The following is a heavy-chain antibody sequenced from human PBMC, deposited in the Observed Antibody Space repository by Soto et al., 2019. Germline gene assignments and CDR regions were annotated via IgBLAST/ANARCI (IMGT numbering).Heavy chain of an antibody. CDR1: GGSISSYY. CDR2: IYYSGST. Sequence: PSETLSLTCTVSGGSISSYYWSWIRQPPGKGLEWIGYIYYSGSTNYSPSLKSRVTISVDSSKNQFSLKLSSVTAAGTAVYYCTRLRDGYPDYWGQGTLVTVSS. CDR3: TRLRDGYPDY. J-gene: IGHJ4*02. D-gene: IGHD5-12*01. V-gene: IGHV4-59*01.